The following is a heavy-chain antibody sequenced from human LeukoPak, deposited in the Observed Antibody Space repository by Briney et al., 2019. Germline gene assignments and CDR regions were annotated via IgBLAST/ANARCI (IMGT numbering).Heavy chain of an antibody. D-gene: IGHD3-22*01. J-gene: IGHJ4*02. CDR2: IDWDDEK. CDR3: ARKSSGYYFDY. V-gene: IGHV2-70*04. Sequence: SGPTLVNPTQTLTLTCTFSGFSLSTHGMRVSWIRRPPGKALEWLARIDWDDEKFYSTPLKTRLTISKDTSKNQVVLTMTNMDPVDAATYYCARKSSGYYFDYWGQGTLVTVSS. CDR1: GFSLSTHGMR.